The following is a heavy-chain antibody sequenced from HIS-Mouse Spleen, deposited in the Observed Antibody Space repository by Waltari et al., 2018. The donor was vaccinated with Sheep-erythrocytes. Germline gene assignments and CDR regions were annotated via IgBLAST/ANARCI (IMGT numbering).Heavy chain of an antibody. CDR3: AKDVSPGPNSGYDY. D-gene: IGHD5-12*01. V-gene: IGHV3-23*01. Sequence: EVQLLESGGGLVQPGGSLRLSCAASGFTFSSYAMSWCRQAPGKGLEWVSAISGSGGSTYYADSVKGRFTISRDNSKKTLYLQMNSLRAEDTAVYYCAKDVSPGPNSGYDYWGQGTLVTVSS. CDR1: GFTFSSYA. J-gene: IGHJ4*02. CDR2: ISGSGGST.